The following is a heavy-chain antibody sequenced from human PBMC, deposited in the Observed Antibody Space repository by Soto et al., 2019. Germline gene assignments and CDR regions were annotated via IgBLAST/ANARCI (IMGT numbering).Heavy chain of an antibody. CDR3: TRALSGSYDH. D-gene: IGHD1-26*01. CDR2: TYYRSKWST. J-gene: IGHJ5*02. Sequence: PSQTLSLTCAISGDSVSSKSAACNWIRQSPSRGLEWLGRTYYRSKWSTDYAISVKSRITINPDTSNNHFSLQLKSVTPEDTAVYYCTRALSGSYDHWGQGTLVTVSS. CDR1: GDSVSSKSAA. V-gene: IGHV6-1*01.